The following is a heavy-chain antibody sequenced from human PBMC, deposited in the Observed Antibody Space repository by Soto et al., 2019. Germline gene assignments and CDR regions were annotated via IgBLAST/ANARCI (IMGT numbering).Heavy chain of an antibody. V-gene: IGHV4-61*08. Sequence: SQTLSLKWTVGGDSITRGEYYWTLIRQPPGKSLEWIGYIYYTGSTNYNPSLNSRITISVDTSKNQFSLKLSSVTAADTAVYYCARRDSRMILGYFDYWGQGTLVIVPS. CDR3: ARRDSRMILGYFDY. CDR1: GDSITRGEYY. D-gene: IGHD3-16*01. CDR2: IYYTGST. J-gene: IGHJ4*02.